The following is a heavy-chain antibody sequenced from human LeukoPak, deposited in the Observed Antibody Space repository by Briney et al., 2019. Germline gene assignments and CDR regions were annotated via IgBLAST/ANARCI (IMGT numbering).Heavy chain of an antibody. CDR2: INHSGST. V-gene: IGHV4-34*01. CDR3: ARDYYDTSVYLGH. J-gene: IGHJ4*02. D-gene: IGHD3-22*01. Sequence: SETLSPTCAVYGGSFSGYYWSWIRQPPGKGLEWIGEINHSGSTNYNPSLKSRVTISVDTSKNQFSLKLSSVTAADTAVYYCARDYYDTSVYLGHWGQGTLVTVSS. CDR1: GGSFSGYY.